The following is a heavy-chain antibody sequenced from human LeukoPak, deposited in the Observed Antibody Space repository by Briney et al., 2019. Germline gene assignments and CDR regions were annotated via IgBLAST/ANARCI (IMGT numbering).Heavy chain of an antibody. Sequence: SETLSLTCAVPDSSMSGYYWSWIRQSPGKGLEWIGEIKHSGSTNYNPSLKSRVTISLDTSKNQFSLKLSSVTAADTAVYYCARRYYGSGSYYGGRDDAFDIWGLGTMVTVSS. J-gene: IGHJ3*02. D-gene: IGHD3-10*01. CDR3: ARRYYGSGSYYGGRDDAFDI. V-gene: IGHV4-34*01. CDR2: IKHSGST. CDR1: DSSMSGYY.